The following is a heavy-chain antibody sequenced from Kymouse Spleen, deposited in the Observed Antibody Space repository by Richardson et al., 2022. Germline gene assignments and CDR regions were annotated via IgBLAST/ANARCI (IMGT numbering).Heavy chain of an antibody. J-gene: IGHJ6*02. V-gene: IGHV3-30*18. Sequence: QVQLVESGGGVVQPGRSLRLSCAASGFTFSSYGMHWVRQAPGKGLEWVAVISYDGSNKYYADSVKGRFTISRDNSKNTLYLQMNSLRAEDTAVYYCAKDQRVDTAMVAYYYYGMDVWGQGTTVTVSS. CDR3: AKDQRVDTAMVAYYYYGMDV. D-gene: IGHD5-18,IGHD5-18*01. CDR2: ISYDGSNK. CDR1: GFTFSSYG.